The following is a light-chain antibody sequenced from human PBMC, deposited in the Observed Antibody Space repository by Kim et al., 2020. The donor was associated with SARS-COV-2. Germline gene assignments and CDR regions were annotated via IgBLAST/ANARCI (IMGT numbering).Light chain of an antibody. V-gene: IGKV1-9*01. Sequence: IQLTQSPSSLSASVGDRVTITCRASQGIDSYLAWYQHKPGTAPKLLIYTASTLQSGVPSRFSGSGSGTDFTLTISRLQPEDFATYYCQQLNSYPITFGQGTRLEIK. CDR1: QGIDSY. CDR2: TAS. CDR3: QQLNSYPIT. J-gene: IGKJ5*01.